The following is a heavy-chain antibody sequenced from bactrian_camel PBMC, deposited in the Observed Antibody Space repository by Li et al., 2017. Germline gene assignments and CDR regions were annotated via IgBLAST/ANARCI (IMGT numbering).Heavy chain of an antibody. CDR3: AADRLCRRTFGNVVWCSAASFGY. Sequence: HVQLVESGGGSVQTGGSLRLSCAASGGTTGCMAWFRQAPGKEREGVAAISGGSAVTYAVDSVKGRFTISLDNAKTVYLQMNSLKPEDTAMYYCAADRLCRRTFGNVVWCSAASFGYWGPGTQVTVS. V-gene: IGHV3-3*01. D-gene: IGHD2*01. CDR1: GGTTGC. J-gene: IGHJ6*01. CDR2: ISGGSAVT.